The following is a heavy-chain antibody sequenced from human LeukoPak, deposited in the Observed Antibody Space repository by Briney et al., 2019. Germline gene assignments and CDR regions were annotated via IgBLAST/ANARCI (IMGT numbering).Heavy chain of an antibody. J-gene: IGHJ3*02. D-gene: IGHD3-3*01. CDR1: GFTFSSYA. Sequence: GGSLRLSCAASGFTFSSYAMSWVCQAPGKGLEWVSAISGSGGSTYYADSVKGRFTISRDNSKNTLYLQMNSLRAEDTAVYYCARGPHYDFWSGSIDAFDIWGQGTMVTVSS. V-gene: IGHV3-23*01. CDR2: ISGSGGST. CDR3: ARGPHYDFWSGSIDAFDI.